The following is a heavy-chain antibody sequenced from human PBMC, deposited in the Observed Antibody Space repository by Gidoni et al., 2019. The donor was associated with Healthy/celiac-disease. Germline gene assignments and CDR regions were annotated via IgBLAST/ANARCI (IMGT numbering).Heavy chain of an antibody. J-gene: IGHJ4*02. CDR3: AKDQPTMIVVDLYYFDY. CDR2: ISGSGGST. V-gene: IGHV3-23*01. D-gene: IGHD3-22*01. CDR1: GFTFRSYA. Sequence: EVQLLESGGGLVQPGGSLRLSCAASGFTFRSYAMSWVRQAPGKWLEGVSAISGSGGSTYYADSVKGRFTISRDNSKNTLYLQMNSLRAEDTAVYYCAKDQPTMIVVDLYYFDYWGQGTLVTVSS.